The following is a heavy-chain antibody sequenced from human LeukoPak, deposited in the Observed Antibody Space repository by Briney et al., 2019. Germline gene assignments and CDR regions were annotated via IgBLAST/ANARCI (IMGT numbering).Heavy chain of an antibody. J-gene: IGHJ6*02. CDR3: AKLRNYDYYNGMDV. D-gene: IGHD1-7*01. Sequence: GGSLRLSCAASGLTFSSYSMNWVRQAPGRGLEWVSYISSSSSTIYYADSVKGRFTISRDNAKNSLYLQMNSLRAEDTAVYYCAKLRNYDYYNGMDVWGQGTTVTVS. CDR2: ISSSSSTI. V-gene: IGHV3-48*04. CDR1: GLTFSSYS.